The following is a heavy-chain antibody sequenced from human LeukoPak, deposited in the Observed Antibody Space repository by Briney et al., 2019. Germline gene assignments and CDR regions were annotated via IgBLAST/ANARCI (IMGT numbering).Heavy chain of an antibody. V-gene: IGHV3-21*01. CDR2: ISGGSTYI. D-gene: IGHD6-13*01. Sequence: GGSLRLSCAPSGFTFSSYSMNWVRQAPGKGLEWVSSISGGSTYIYSADSVKGRFTISRDNAENSLYLQMNSLSPDDTAVYYCARHVASANDAFDIWGQGTMVTVSS. CDR3: ARHVASANDAFDI. J-gene: IGHJ3*02. CDR1: GFTFSSYS.